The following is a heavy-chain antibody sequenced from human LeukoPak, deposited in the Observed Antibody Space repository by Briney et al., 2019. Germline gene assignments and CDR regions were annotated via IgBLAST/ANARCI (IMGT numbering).Heavy chain of an antibody. CDR1: GGSFSGYY. Sequence: SETLSLTCAVYGGSFSGYYWSWIRQPPGKGLEWIGEINHSGSTYYNPSLKSRVTISVDTSKNQFSLKLSSVTAADTAVYYCASSTIAAAGKSSGYYYYGMDVWGQGTTVTVSS. D-gene: IGHD6-13*01. J-gene: IGHJ6*02. CDR3: ASSTIAAAGKSSGYYYYGMDV. CDR2: INHSGST. V-gene: IGHV4-34*01.